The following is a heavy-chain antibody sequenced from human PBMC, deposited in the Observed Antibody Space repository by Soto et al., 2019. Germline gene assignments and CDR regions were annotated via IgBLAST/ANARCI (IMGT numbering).Heavy chain of an antibody. D-gene: IGHD3-3*01. V-gene: IGHV4-30-2*01. CDR3: ARRVSASAGSWFDP. J-gene: IGHJ5*02. CDR2: IYHYGNA. CDR1: GGSIRSGCDS. Sequence: SETLSLTCAVSGGSIRSGCDSWIWIRQPPGKDLEWIGYIYHYGNAYYNPSLKSRVTISVDRSKNQFSLQLSSVTAADTAVYYGARRVSASAGSWFDPWRQGTLVTVSS.